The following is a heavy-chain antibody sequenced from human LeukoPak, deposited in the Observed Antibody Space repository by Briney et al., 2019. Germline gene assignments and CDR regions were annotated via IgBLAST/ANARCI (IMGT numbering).Heavy chain of an antibody. J-gene: IGHJ4*02. CDR2: ISGSGGST. V-gene: IGHV3-23*01. D-gene: IGHD1-1*01. CDR3: AKRVRTLERY. Sequence: GGSLRLSCAASTFTFSNYWMSWVRQAPGKGLEWVSAISGSGGSTYYADSVKGRFTISRDNSKNTLYLQMNSLRAEDTAVYYCAKRVRTLERYWGQGTLVTVSS. CDR1: TFTFSNYW.